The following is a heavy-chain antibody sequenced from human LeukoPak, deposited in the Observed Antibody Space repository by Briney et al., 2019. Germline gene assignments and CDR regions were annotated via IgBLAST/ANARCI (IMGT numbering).Heavy chain of an antibody. V-gene: IGHV3-11*04. CDR1: GFTLSDYY. CDR2: ISSSANTI. D-gene: IGHD3-22*01. J-gene: IGHJ4*02. CDR3: ARGQTGYYDSSGYYYVY. Sequence: GGSLRLSCAASGFTLSDYYMSWIRQAPGKGLEWVSYISSSANTIYYADSVKGRFTISRDNVKNSLYLQMNSLGAEDTAVYYCARGQTGYYDSSGYYYVYWGQGTLVAVSS.